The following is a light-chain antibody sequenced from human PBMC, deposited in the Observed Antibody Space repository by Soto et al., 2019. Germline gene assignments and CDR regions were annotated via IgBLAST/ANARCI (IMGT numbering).Light chain of an antibody. CDR1: QSIDTY. Sequence: DIQMTQSPSSLSASVGDRVTVTCRASQSIDTYLNWYQQRPGLAPKLLIYVASTLQSGVPSRFSGSGSGTHFTLTISSLQPEDFATYYCQQNQDIPPTFGQGTRVERK. V-gene: IGKV1-39*01. J-gene: IGKJ1*01. CDR2: VAS. CDR3: QQNQDIPPT.